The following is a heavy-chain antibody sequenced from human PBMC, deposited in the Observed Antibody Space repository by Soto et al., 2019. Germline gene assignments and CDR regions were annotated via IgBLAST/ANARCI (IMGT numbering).Heavy chain of an antibody. D-gene: IGHD3-22*01. CDR3: AHATYYHNNYGMDV. J-gene: IGHJ6*02. CDR1: GFSLSTSGVA. V-gene: IGHV2-5*02. CDR2: LYWDDDE. Sequence: QITLKESGPTLVKPTQTLTLTCTFSGFSLSTSGVAVGWIRQPPGKALEWLALLYWDDDERYSPSLKSRLTITKDTSKNQVVLTMTNMDPVDTATYYCAHATYYHNNYGMDVWGQGTTVTVSS.